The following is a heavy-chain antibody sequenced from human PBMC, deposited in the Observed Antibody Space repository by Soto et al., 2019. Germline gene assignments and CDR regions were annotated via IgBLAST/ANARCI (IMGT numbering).Heavy chain of an antibody. CDR1: GFTLSNAW. J-gene: IGHJ4*02. D-gene: IGHD3-16*01. Sequence: EVQLVESGGGLVEPGGSLRLSCAASGFTLSNAWMSWVRQAPGKGLEWVGRIKSKTDGGTTEYAAPVRGRFTITRDDSKNTLDLQMSSLKTEDTAMHYCTRVNWGKLDYWGQGTLATVSS. CDR3: TRVNWGKLDY. V-gene: IGHV3-15*01. CDR2: IKSKTDGGTT.